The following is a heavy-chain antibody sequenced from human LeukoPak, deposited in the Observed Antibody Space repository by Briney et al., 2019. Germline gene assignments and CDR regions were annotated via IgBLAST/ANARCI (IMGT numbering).Heavy chain of an antibody. V-gene: IGHV3-30*02. D-gene: IGHD3-16*01. CDR1: GFTFSSYG. CDR3: AKDLVWGPDAFDI. Sequence: RGGSLRLSCAASGFTFSSYGMHWVRQAPGKGLEWVAFIRYDGSNKYYAQAVKGRFTISRDNSKHTLYLQLDSLRAEATAVYYCAKDLVWGPDAFDIWGQGTMVTVSS. CDR2: IRYDGSNK. J-gene: IGHJ3*02.